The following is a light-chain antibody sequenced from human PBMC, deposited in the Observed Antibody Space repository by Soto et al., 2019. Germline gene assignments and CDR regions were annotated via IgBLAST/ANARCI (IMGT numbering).Light chain of an antibody. Sequence: DIVMTQSPDSLAVSLGERATINCKSSQSVLYSSNNRNHLAWYQQKPGQPPKLLFYWASTRESGVPDRFSGSGSGTDFTLPISSLQAEDVAVYYCQQHFSPPFTFGQGTHLEIK. J-gene: IGKJ2*01. CDR1: QSVLYSSNNRNH. CDR2: WAS. V-gene: IGKV4-1*01. CDR3: QQHFSPPFT.